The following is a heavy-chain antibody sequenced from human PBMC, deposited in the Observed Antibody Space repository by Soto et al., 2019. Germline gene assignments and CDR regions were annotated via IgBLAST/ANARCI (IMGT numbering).Heavy chain of an antibody. J-gene: IGHJ3*02. V-gene: IGHV1-18*04. CDR3: ARDLFTMIVVVTPGHAFDI. D-gene: IGHD3-22*01. Sequence: ASVKVSCKASGYTFTSYGISWGRQAPGQGLEWMGWISAYNGNTNYAQKLQGRVTMTTDTSTSTAYMELRSLRSDDTAVYYCARDLFTMIVVVTPGHAFDIWGQGTMVTVSS. CDR1: GYTFTSYG. CDR2: ISAYNGNT.